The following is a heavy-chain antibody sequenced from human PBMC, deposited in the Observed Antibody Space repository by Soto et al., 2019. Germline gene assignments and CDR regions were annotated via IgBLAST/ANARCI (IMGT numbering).Heavy chain of an antibody. D-gene: IGHD3-16*01. J-gene: IGHJ4*02. V-gene: IGHV3-21*01. Sequence: EVPLVESGGGLVKPGGSLRLSCAASGFTLSSYSMNWVRQAPGKGLEWVSSISSSSSYIYYADSVKGRFTISRDNAKNSLYLQMNSLRAEDTAVYYCARDWGGEGTFDYWGQGTLVTVSS. CDR3: ARDWGGEGTFDY. CDR2: ISSSSSYI. CDR1: GFTLSSYS.